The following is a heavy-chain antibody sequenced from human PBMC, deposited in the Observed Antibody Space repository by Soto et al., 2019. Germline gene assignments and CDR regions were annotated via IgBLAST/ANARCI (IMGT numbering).Heavy chain of an antibody. CDR2: IYWDGDE. CDR1: GFSLSTSGEC. V-gene: IGHV2-5*02. J-gene: IGHJ4*02. CDR3: AHRIERRDGHYFDY. D-gene: IGHD1-1*01. Sequence: QITLKESGPTLVKPTQTLTLTCTFSGFSLSTSGECVGWIRQPPGKALEWLAHIYWDGDERYSPSLKSRITITKDTSKHQVVLRMTNADPVDTATDYCAHRIERRDGHYFDYWGQGTLVTVSS.